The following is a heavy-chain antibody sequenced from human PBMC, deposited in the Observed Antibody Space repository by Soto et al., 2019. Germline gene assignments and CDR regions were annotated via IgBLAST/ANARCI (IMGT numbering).Heavy chain of an antibody. V-gene: IGHV4-31*03. J-gene: IGHJ4*02. CDR1: GDSLSIGGHY. Sequence: PSETLSLTCTVSGDSLSIGGHYWSWIRQHPGKGLEWIGHIYDSVNTYYSPSLRSRVTISADMSKNQFSLNLRSVNAADTAVYYCARVDHRGYFAILTDYWGQGPLVTVSS. CDR3: ARVDHRGYFAILTDY. D-gene: IGHD3-9*01. CDR2: IYDSVNT.